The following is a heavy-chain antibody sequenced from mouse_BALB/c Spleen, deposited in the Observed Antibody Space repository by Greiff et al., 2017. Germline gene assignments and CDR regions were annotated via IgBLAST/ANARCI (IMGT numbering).Heavy chain of an antibody. V-gene: IGHV5-6*01. CDR3: ARQRGLYDGYPWFAY. CDR1: GFTFSSYG. J-gene: IGHJ3*01. D-gene: IGHD2-3*01. CDR2: ISSGGSYT. Sequence: EVMLVESGGDLVKPGGSLKLSCAASGFTFSSYGMSWVRQTPDKRLEWVATISSGGSYTYYPDSVKGRFTISRDNAKNTLYLQMSSLKSEDTAMYYCARQRGLYDGYPWFAYWGQGTLVTVSA.